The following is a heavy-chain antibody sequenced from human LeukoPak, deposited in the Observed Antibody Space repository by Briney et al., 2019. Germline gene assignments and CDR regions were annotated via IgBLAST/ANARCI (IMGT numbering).Heavy chain of an antibody. J-gene: IGHJ5*02. D-gene: IGHD6-25*01. V-gene: IGHV3-15*01. CDR1: GFTFSNAW. Sequence: PGGSLRLSCAASGFTFSNAWMSWVRQGPGKGLEWVARIKSKTDGEIIDYAAPVKGRFTISRDDSKNTLYLQMDSLKTEDTAVYYCNTDRARKIVAAEIQGWFDPWGQGTLVTVFS. CDR2: IKSKTDGEII. CDR3: NTDRARKIVAAEIQGWFDP.